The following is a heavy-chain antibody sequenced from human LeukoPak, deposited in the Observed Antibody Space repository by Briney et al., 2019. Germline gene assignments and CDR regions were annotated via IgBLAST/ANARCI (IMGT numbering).Heavy chain of an antibody. CDR1: GGSISSNSYY. Sequence: SETLSLTCTVSGGSISSNSYYWGWIRQPPWKGLEWIGSIYYSGSTYYNPSLKSRVTISVDTSKNQFSLNLTSVTAADTAVYYCARGLNDSWTGENYWGQGTLVTVSS. V-gene: IGHV4-39*01. D-gene: IGHD3-3*01. J-gene: IGHJ4*02. CDR3: ARGLNDSWTGENY. CDR2: IYYSGST.